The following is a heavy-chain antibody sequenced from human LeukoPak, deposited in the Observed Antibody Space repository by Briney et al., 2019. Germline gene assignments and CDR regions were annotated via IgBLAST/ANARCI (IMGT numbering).Heavy chain of an antibody. V-gene: IGHV4-30-2*01. J-gene: IGHJ6*02. CDR1: GGSISSSGYS. CDR3: AGGVGPPPGDNYYYLGMDV. CDR2: IYQSGNT. Sequence: TLSLTCAVSGGSISSSGYSWSWILQPAGKGLEWIGCIYQSGNTYYNPSLKSRITISLDRSPTQFSLPLTSVTAADTAVYHCAGGVGPPPGDNYYYLGMDVSGQGTTVTVSS. D-gene: IGHD3-16*01.